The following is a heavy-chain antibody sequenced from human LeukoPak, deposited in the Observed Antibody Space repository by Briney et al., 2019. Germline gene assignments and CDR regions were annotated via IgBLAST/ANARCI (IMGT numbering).Heavy chain of an antibody. V-gene: IGHV1-8*01. Sequence: ASVTVSFKASGYTFTSYDINWVRQATGQGLEWMGWMNPNSGNTGYAQKFQGRVTMTRSTSISTAYMELSSLRSEDTAVYYCARAYSSSWYWVGGDWGQGTLVTVSS. CDR2: MNPNSGNT. J-gene: IGHJ4*02. D-gene: IGHD6-13*01. CDR3: ARAYSSSWYWVGGD. CDR1: GYTFTSYD.